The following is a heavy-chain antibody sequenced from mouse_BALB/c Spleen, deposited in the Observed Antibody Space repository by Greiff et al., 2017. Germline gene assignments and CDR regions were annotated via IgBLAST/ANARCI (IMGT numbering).Heavy chain of an antibody. CDR1: GFTFSDYY. CDR3: ARDGGRRRGYFDY. CDR2: ISDGGSYT. Sequence: EVQRVESWGGLVKPGGSLKLSCAASGFTFSDYYMYWVRQTPEKRLEWVATISDGGSYTYYPDSVKGRFTISRDNAKNNLYLQMSSLKSEDTAMYYCARDGGRRRGYFDYWGQGTTLTVSS. D-gene: IGHD1-2*01. J-gene: IGHJ2*01. V-gene: IGHV5-4*02.